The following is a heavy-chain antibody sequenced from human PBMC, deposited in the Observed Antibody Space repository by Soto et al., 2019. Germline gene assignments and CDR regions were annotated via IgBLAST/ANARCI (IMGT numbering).Heavy chain of an antibody. V-gene: IGHV1-2*02. J-gene: IGHJ4*02. CDR1: VYTFTGYY. D-gene: IGHD1-7*01. CDR2: INPNSGGT. CDR3: ASGQSRNYHFDC. Sequence: GXSVKLACKASVYTFTGYYMHWVQQAPVQGLEWMGWINPNSGGTNYAQQFQVRVTMTRDMSISTVYMYLGRQRADDTAAYYGASGQSRNYHFDCLCQRTLVTAFS.